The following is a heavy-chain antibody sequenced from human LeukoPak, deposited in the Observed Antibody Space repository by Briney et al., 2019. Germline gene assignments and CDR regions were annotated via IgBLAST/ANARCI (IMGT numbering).Heavy chain of an antibody. Sequence: SVKVSFKATGGTFSSYAISWVRQAPGQGLEWMGGIIPIFGTANYAQKFQGRVTITTDESTSTAYMELSSLRSEDTAVYYCARDDRNYDFWSGPHYYYMDVWGKGTTVTVSS. V-gene: IGHV1-69*05. D-gene: IGHD3-3*01. CDR2: IIPIFGTA. CDR3: ARDDRNYDFWSGPHYYYMDV. CDR1: GGTFSSYA. J-gene: IGHJ6*03.